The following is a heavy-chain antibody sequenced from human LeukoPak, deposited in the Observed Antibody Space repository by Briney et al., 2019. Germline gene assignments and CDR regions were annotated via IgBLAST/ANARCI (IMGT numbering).Heavy chain of an antibody. CDR1: GDSISNFY. CDR3: ARDHYDYVWGSYRYTFDI. CDR2: IDYRGST. Sequence: SETLSLTCSVSGDSISNFYWSWIRQPPGKGLEWIGYIDYRGSTSYNPSLRSRVTISIDTSKNRFSLRLSSVAAADTAVYYCARDHYDYVWGSYRYTFDIWGQGTMVTVSS. J-gene: IGHJ3*02. V-gene: IGHV4-59*12. D-gene: IGHD3-16*02.